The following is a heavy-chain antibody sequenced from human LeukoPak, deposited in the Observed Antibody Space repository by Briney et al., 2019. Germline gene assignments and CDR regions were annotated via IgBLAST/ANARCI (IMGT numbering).Heavy chain of an antibody. Sequence: GGSLSLLRAASGFTVMKYYLSGVSQAPGKGLDWVSIIDTGVNTYYTDSVKGRFTVSRDSSKNTLYLQMNGLRAEDTAMYYCARDLDYWGQGTLVTVSS. CDR3: ARDLDY. J-gene: IGHJ4*02. CDR1: GFTVMKYY. CDR2: IDTGVNT. V-gene: IGHV3-53*01.